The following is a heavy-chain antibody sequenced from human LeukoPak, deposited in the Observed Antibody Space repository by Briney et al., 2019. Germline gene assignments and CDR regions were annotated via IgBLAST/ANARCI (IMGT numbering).Heavy chain of an antibody. CDR1: GGSISSYY. CDR2: IYSTGIT. V-gene: IGHV4-4*07. J-gene: IGHJ4*02. D-gene: IGHD3-3*01. CDR3: ARLRPGVSVFGVAPDY. Sequence: SETLSLTCTVSGGSISSYYWIWIRQPAGKGLEWIGRIYSTGITNYNPSLKSRVTMSVDTSKNQFSLKLSSVTAADTAVYYCARLRPGVSVFGVAPDYWGQGTLVTVSS.